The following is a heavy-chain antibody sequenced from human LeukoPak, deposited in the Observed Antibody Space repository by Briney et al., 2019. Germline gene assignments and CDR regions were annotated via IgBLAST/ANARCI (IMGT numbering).Heavy chain of an antibody. V-gene: IGHV1-2*02. D-gene: IGHD4-17*01. J-gene: IGHJ4*02. CDR2: INPNSGGT. Sequence: GASVKVSCKASGYTFTGYYMHWVRQAPGQGLEWMGWINPNSGGTNYARKFQGRVTMTRDTSISTAYMELSRLRSDDTAVYYCARVDDYGDPRGDYWGQGTLVTVSS. CDR1: GYTFTGYY. CDR3: ARVDDYGDPRGDY.